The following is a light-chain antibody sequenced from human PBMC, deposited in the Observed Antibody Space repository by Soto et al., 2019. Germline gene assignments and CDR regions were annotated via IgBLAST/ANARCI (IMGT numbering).Light chain of an antibody. V-gene: IGKV1-6*01. Sequence: ATQMNQSPSSLSASVGDRVTIACRASQGIRTELGWYQQKPGEAPKLLIYAASTLQSGVPSRFSGSGSGTDFTLTSSSLQPEDCATYYCLQDYDYPRTFGQGTKVEMK. CDR1: QGIRTE. CDR3: LQDYDYPRT. J-gene: IGKJ1*01. CDR2: AAS.